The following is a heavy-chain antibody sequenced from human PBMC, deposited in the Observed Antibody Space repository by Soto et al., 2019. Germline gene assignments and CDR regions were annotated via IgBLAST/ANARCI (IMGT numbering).Heavy chain of an antibody. V-gene: IGHV1-2*02. J-gene: IGHJ3*02. D-gene: IGHD6-19*01. CDR1: GYTFTGYY. CDR2: INPNSGGT. Sequence: QVQLVQSGAEVKKPGASVKVSCKASGYTFTGYYMNWVRQAPGQGLEWMGWINPNSGGTNYAQKFQGRVTMTRDTSISTAYMELSRLRSDDTAVYYCARDPTRMTVVGDAFDIWGQGTMVTVSS. CDR3: ARDPTRMTVVGDAFDI.